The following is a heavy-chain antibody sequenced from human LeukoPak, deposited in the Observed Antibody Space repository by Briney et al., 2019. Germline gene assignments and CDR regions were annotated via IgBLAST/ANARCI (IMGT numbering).Heavy chain of an antibody. CDR3: ASGGTLFDY. D-gene: IGHD1-1*01. CDR2: ITSSGSTI. J-gene: IGHJ4*02. CDR1: GFTFSTYE. V-gene: IGHV3-48*03. Sequence: GGSLRLSRAASGFTFSTYEMNWVRQPPGKGLEWVSYITSSGSTIYYADSVKGRFIISRDNAKNSLYLQMSSLRAEDTAVYYCASGGTLFDYWGQGTLVTVSS.